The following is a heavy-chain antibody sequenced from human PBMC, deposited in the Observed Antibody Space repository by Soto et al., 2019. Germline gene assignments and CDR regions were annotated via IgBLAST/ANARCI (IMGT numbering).Heavy chain of an antibody. V-gene: IGHV3-48*01. J-gene: IGHJ4*02. CDR2: ISSSSFTI. CDR3: ARDYNAFWSGAFDY. CDR1: GFSFSDYS. Sequence: EVHLVESGGRLVQPGGSLRLSCAASGFSFSDYSMNWVRQAPGRGLEWVSYISSSSFTIHYADSVEGRFAISRDNAKNSLYLKMNSLRAEDTAVYYCARDYNAFWSGAFDYWGQGALVTVSS. D-gene: IGHD3-3*01.